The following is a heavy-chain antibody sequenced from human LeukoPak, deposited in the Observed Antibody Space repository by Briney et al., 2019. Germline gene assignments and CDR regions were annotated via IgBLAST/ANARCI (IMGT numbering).Heavy chain of an antibody. CDR2: VSGSGDST. D-gene: IGHD4-17*01. V-gene: IGHV3-23*01. J-gene: IGHJ4*02. Sequence: GGSLRLSCAASRFTFSNYAMSWVRQAPGKGLEWVSAVSGSGDSTYYAGSVKGRFTISRDNSKNTVYLQMNSLRAEDTAVYYCAKFWDFGDYAIDHWGQGTLVTVSS. CDR1: RFTFSNYA. CDR3: AKFWDFGDYAIDH.